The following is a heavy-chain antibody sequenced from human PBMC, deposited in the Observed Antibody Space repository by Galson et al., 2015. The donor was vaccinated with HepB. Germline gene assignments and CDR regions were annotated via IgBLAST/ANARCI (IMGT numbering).Heavy chain of an antibody. CDR2: INHSGST. CDR3: ARGLWFDP. Sequence: SETLSLTCAVYGGSFSGYYWSWIRQPPGKGLEWIGEINHSGSTNYNPSLKSRVTISVDTSKNQFSLKLSSVTAADTAVYYCARGLWFDPWGQGTLVTVSS. CDR1: GGSFSGYY. V-gene: IGHV4-34*01. J-gene: IGHJ5*02.